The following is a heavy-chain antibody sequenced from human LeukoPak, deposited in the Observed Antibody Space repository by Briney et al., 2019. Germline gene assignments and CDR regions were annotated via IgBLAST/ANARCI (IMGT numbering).Heavy chain of an antibody. CDR1: GFTFSSYA. Sequence: PGGSLRLSCAASGFTFSSYAMSWVRQAPGKGLEWVSVISGSGDTTYYADSVKGRFTISRDNSKNTLYLQMNSLRAEDTAVYYCAKTDAWELHAFDIWGQGTMVTVSS. D-gene: IGHD1-26*01. J-gene: IGHJ3*02. V-gene: IGHV3-23*01. CDR3: AKTDAWELHAFDI. CDR2: ISGSGDTT.